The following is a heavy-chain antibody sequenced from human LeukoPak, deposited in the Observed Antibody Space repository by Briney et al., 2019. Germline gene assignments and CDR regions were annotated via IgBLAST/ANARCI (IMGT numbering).Heavy chain of an antibody. CDR2: ISWNSDTI. CDR1: GFSFDNYA. CDR3: AKDLGSAITSALALDV. V-gene: IGHV3-9*01. Sequence: GGSLRLSCAASGFSFDNYAMHWVRQAPGKGLEWVSGISWNSDTIGYADSVKGRFTISRDNAKSSLYLQMNSLRTEDTALYYCAKDLGSAITSALALDVWGQGTTVTVSS. D-gene: IGHD2-15*01. J-gene: IGHJ6*02.